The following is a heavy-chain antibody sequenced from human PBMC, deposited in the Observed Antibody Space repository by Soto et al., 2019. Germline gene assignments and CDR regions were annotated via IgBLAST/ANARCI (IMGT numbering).Heavy chain of an antibody. J-gene: IGHJ3*02. CDR3: ARDSSGYHAFDI. CDR2: IYYSGST. V-gene: IGHV4-31*03. Sequence: LSLTCTVSGGSISSGGYYWSWIRQHPGKGLEWIGYIYYSGSTYYNPSLKSRVTISVDTSKNQFSLKLSSVTAADTAVYYCARDSSGYHAFDIWGQGTMVTVSS. CDR1: GGSISSGGYY. D-gene: IGHD3-22*01.